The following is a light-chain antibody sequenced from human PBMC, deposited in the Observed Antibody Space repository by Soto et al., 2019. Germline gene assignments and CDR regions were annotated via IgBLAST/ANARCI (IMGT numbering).Light chain of an antibody. Sequence: DIQMTQSPSTLSASVGDRVTITCRASQSISIWLAWYQQKPGKAPKLLIYKASTLQSGVPSRFSGSGSETEFTLTIRSLQPDDFATYYCQQYHSYAFGQGTKVEIK. CDR2: KAS. V-gene: IGKV1-5*03. CDR3: QQYHSYA. J-gene: IGKJ2*01. CDR1: QSISIW.